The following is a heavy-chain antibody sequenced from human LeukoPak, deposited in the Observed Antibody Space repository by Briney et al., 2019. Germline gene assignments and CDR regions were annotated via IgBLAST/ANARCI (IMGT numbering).Heavy chain of an antibody. CDR3: ARAMVRGVFIPLDY. V-gene: IGHV3-74*01. CDR2: INSDGSST. D-gene: IGHD3-10*01. CDR1: GFTFSSYW. Sequence: GGSLRLSCAASGFTFSSYWMHWVRQPPGKGLVWVSRINSDGSSTIYADSVKGRFTISRDNAKNSLYLQMNSLRAEDTAVYYCARAMVRGVFIPLDYWGQGTLVTVSS. J-gene: IGHJ4*02.